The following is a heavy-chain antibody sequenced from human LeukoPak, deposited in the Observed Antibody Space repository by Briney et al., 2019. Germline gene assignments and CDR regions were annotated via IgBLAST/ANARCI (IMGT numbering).Heavy chain of an antibody. Sequence: GESLRISCAASGIAVDDNYMSWVRQPPGEGLEWVSVIYSGGTTYYADSVKGRFTISRDNSKNTLYLQMDSLRADDTAVYYCAKWMVTLYYFDYWGQGTLVTVSS. CDR2: IYSGGTT. CDR1: GIAVDDNY. J-gene: IGHJ4*02. V-gene: IGHV3-66*01. CDR3: AKWMVTLYYFDY. D-gene: IGHD2-21*02.